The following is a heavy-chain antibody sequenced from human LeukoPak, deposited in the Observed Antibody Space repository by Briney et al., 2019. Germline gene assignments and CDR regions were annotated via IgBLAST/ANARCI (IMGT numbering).Heavy chain of an antibody. CDR2: IIPIFGTA. D-gene: IGHD3-16*01. Sequence: SVKVSCKASGGTFSSYAISWVRQAPGQGLEWMGGIIPIFGTANYAQKFRGRVTITTDESTSTAYMELSSLRSEDTAVYYCARKRLGPQYNWFDPWGQGTLVTVSS. CDR3: ARKRLGPQYNWFDP. J-gene: IGHJ5*02. V-gene: IGHV1-69*05. CDR1: GGTFSSYA.